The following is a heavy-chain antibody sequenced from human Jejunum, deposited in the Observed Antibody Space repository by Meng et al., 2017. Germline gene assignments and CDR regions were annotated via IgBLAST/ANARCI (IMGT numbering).Heavy chain of an antibody. J-gene: IGHJ4*02. CDR3: ARSRVTTGHFAS. Sequence: GAGLVLPSRARSLTCAGSGGLISGGADCRCWIRQHTGEGLEWLEYIYCGGATNYNPSRKSRLFMAVDTSKNHFSQSLTSMTAPDTAVYYCARSRVTTGHFASWGRGTLVTVSS. CDR1: GGLISGGADC. D-gene: IGHD4-17*01. V-gene: IGHV4-31*11. CDR2: IYCGGAT.